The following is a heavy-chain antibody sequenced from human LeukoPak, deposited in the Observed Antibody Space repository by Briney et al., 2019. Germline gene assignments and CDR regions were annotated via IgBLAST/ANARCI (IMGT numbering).Heavy chain of an antibody. V-gene: IGHV3-33*01. J-gene: IGHJ3*02. CDR2: IWYDGRTQ. CDR3: ARGTGSYHAFDI. Sequence: PGGSLRLSCAASGFTFSTYGMHWVRQAPGKGLEWVAVIWYDGRTQFYAESVKGRFAVSRDNSKNTLYLQMNSLRAEDTAVYYCARGTGSYHAFDIWGQGTMVTVSS. D-gene: IGHD1-26*01. CDR1: GFTFSTYG.